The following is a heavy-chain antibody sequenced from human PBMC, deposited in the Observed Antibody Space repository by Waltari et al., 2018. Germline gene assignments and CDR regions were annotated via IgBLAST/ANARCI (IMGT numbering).Heavy chain of an antibody. CDR3: AREIYCSGGSCYSNAFDI. CDR2: IIPIFGTA. V-gene: IGHV1-69*05. Sequence: QVQLVQSGAEVKKPGSSVKVSCKASGGTFSSYAISWVRQAPGQGLEWMGGIIPIFGTANYAQKFQGRVTITTDESTSTAYMELSSLRSEDTAVYYCAREIYCSGGSCYSNAFDIWGQGTMVTVSS. D-gene: IGHD2-15*01. CDR1: GGTFSSYA. J-gene: IGHJ3*02.